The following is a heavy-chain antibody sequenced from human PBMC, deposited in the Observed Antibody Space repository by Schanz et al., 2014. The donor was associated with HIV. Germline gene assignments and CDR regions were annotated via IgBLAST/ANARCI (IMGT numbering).Heavy chain of an antibody. D-gene: IGHD1-1*01. Sequence: QVQLLESGPGLVKPSETLSLTCTVSGGSISTYHWSWIRRPAGKGLEWIGRIYASGSTNFNPSLKNRVTILGDTSKNQFSLKLTSLTAADTAVYYCVVGHNHDFWGQGTLVAVSS. CDR3: VVGHNHDF. CDR1: GGSISTYH. CDR2: IYASGST. J-gene: IGHJ4*02. V-gene: IGHV4-4*07.